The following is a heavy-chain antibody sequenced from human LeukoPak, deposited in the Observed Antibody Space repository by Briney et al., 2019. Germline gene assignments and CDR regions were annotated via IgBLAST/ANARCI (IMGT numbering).Heavy chain of an antibody. J-gene: IGHJ6*03. CDR2: IYYSGST. Sequence: PSETLSLTCTVSGGSISSSSYYWGWIRQPPGKGLEWIGSIYYSGSTNYNPSLKSRVTISVDTPKNQFSLKLSSVTAADTAVYYCARLIGYSSGWRHYYYYYMDVWGKGTTVTISS. CDR1: GGSISSSSYY. CDR3: ARLIGYSSGWRHYYYYYMDV. D-gene: IGHD6-19*01. V-gene: IGHV4-39*07.